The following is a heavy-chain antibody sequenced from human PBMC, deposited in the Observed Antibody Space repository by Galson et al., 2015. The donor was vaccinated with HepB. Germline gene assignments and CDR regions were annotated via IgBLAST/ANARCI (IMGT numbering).Heavy chain of an antibody. D-gene: IGHD3-10*01. J-gene: IGHJ4*02. CDR3: ARVPMVRGRAEPPFDY. Sequence: SVKVSCKASGYTFTSYAMHWVRQAPGQRLEWMGWINAGNGNTKYSQKFQGRVTITRDTSASTAYMELSSLRSEDTAVYYCARVPMVRGRAEPPFDYWGQGTLVTVSS. CDR2: INAGNGNT. V-gene: IGHV1-3*01. CDR1: GYTFTSYA.